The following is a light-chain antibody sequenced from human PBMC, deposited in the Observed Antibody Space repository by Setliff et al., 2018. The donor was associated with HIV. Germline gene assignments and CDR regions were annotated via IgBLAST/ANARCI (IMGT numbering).Light chain of an antibody. Sequence: QSALTQPASVSGSPGQSITISCTGSSNDVGGYNYVSWYQQRPGKAPKLMISDVSNRPSGVSRRFSGSKSGNTASLTISGLQAEDEAAYYCSSYTGSSTLEVFGTGTKVTVL. CDR1: SNDVGGYNY. V-gene: IGLV2-14*01. CDR2: DVS. J-gene: IGLJ1*01. CDR3: SSYTGSSTLEV.